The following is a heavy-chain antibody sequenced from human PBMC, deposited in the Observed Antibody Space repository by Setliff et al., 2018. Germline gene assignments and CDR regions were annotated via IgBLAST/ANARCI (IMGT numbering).Heavy chain of an antibody. CDR3: ARHAVTTGYFQYSYWYFDL. D-gene: IGHD4-17*01. V-gene: IGHV4-59*08. CDR1: GGSISSYY. CDR2: IYYSGST. Sequence: SETLSLTCTVFGGSISSYYWSWIRQPPGKGLEWIGYIYYSGSTNYNPSLKSRVTISVDTSKNQFSLKLSSVTAADTAVYYCARHAVTTGYFQYSYWYFDLWGRGTLVTVSS. J-gene: IGHJ2*01.